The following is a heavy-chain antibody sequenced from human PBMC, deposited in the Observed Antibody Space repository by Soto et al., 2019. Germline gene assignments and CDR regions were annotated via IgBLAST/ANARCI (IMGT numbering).Heavy chain of an antibody. J-gene: IGHJ6*02. Sequence: EASVKVSCKASGYTFTGYYMHWVRQAPGQGLEWMGWINPNSGGTNYAQKFQGRVTMTRDTSISTAYMELSRLRSDDAAVYYCARVLGRTGYYYYGMDVWGQGTTVTVSS. CDR2: INPNSGGT. D-gene: IGHD1-26*01. V-gene: IGHV1-2*02. CDR3: ARVLGRTGYYYYGMDV. CDR1: GYTFTGYY.